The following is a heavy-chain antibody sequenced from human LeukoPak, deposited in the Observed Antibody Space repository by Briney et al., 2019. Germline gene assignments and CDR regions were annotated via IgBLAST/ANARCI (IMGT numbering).Heavy chain of an antibody. CDR1: GGSFSGYY. J-gene: IGHJ6*03. Sequence: PSETLSLTCAVYGGSFSGYYWSWIRQPPGKGLEWIGDIIHSGSTNYNPSLKSRVTISVDTSKNQFSLQLTSVTAADTAVYYCARGGDDYYYYYMDVWGKGTTVTVSS. CDR2: IIHSGST. D-gene: IGHD5-12*01. V-gene: IGHV4-34*12. CDR3: ARGGDDYYYYYMDV.